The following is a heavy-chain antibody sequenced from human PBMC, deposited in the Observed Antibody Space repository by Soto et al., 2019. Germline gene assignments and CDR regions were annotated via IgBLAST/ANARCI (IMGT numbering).Heavy chain of an antibody. CDR1: GFTFTSSA. CDR3: ARHLYYDFCRGDYPRYYYGMDV. Sequence: GASVKVSCKASGFTFTSSAVQWVRQARGQRLEWMGWIVVGSGKTNYAQKFKERVTITRDMSTRTAYMELSSLRSEDTAVYYCARHLYYDFCRGDYPRYYYGMDVWGQGTTVTVS. J-gene: IGHJ6*02. CDR2: IVVGSGKT. D-gene: IGHD3-3*01. V-gene: IGHV1-58*01.